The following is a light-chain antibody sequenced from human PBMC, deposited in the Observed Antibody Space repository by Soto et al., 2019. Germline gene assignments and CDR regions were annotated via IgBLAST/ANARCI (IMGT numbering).Light chain of an antibody. V-gene: IGKV3-15*01. CDR2: GAS. CDR3: QQYNNWPPWT. Sequence: EIVMTQSPATLSVSPGERATLSCRASQSVSSNLAWYQQKPGQAPRLLIYGASTRATGIPARFSGSGSGTEFTLTISSLQSEDFPVYYCQQYNNWPPWTFGQGNKVEIK. CDR1: QSVSSN. J-gene: IGKJ1*01.